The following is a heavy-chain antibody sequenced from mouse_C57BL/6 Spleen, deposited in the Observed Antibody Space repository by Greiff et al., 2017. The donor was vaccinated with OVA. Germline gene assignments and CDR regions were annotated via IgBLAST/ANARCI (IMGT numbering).Heavy chain of an antibody. J-gene: IGHJ4*01. CDR1: GYAFSSSW. D-gene: IGHD1-1*01. CDR2: IYPGDGDT. V-gene: IGHV1-82*01. Sequence: QVQLKQSGPELVKPGASVKISCKASGYAFSSSWMNWVKQRPGKGLEWIGRIYPGDGDTNYNGKFKGKATLTADKSSSTAYMQLSSLTSEDSAVYFCARRYGSTYAMDYWGQGTSVTVSS. CDR3: ARRYGSTYAMDY.